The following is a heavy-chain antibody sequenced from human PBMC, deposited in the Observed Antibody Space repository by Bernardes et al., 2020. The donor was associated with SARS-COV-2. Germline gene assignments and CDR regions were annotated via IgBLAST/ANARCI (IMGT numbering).Heavy chain of an antibody. J-gene: IGHJ5*02. CDR1: GGSFSGYY. CDR3: ARGVPAANPPGALRNNWFDP. Sequence: SETLSLTCAVYGGSFSGYYWSWIRQPPGKGLEWIGEINHSGSTNYNPSLKSRVTISVDTSKNQFSLKLSSVTAADTAVYYCARGVPAANPPGALRNNWFDPWGQGTLVTVSS. D-gene: IGHD2-2*01. V-gene: IGHV4-34*01. CDR2: INHSGST.